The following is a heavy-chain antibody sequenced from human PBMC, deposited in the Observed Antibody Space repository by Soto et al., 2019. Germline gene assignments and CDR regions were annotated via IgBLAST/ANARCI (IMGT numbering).Heavy chain of an antibody. Sequence: QVQLVQSGPEVKKPGASVKVSCKASGYTFSSYGISWVRQAPGQGFEWMAWISVDNGNTNFAQSFQGRVTMTTDTGANTAYMELRSLRSDDTAAYYSARFNQGDNRNPIGNPYSYYMDVWGEGTMVTVSS. CDR1: GYTFSSYG. V-gene: IGHV1-18*01. CDR3: ARFNQGDNRNPIGNPYSYYMDV. J-gene: IGHJ6*03. D-gene: IGHD3-16*01. CDR2: ISVDNGNT.